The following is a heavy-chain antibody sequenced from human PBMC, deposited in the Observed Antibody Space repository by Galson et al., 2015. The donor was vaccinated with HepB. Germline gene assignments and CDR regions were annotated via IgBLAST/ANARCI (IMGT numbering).Heavy chain of an antibody. Sequence: SVKVSCKASGGTFGGHSINWVRQAPGQGPEWLGDISPLFGAANYAQKFQGRVTISADTSTSTAYMQLRSLTSEDTAVYYCATNAARGVFFEFWGQGTLVTVSS. J-gene: IGHJ4*02. CDR1: GGTFGGHS. D-gene: IGHD3-10*01. CDR3: ATNAARGVFFEF. V-gene: IGHV1-69*06. CDR2: ISPLFGAA.